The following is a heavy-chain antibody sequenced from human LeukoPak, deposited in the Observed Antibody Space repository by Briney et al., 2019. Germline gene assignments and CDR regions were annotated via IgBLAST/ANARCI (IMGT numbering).Heavy chain of an antibody. J-gene: IGHJ3*02. CDR2: IYYSGST. CDR1: GGSISSSSYY. Sequence: SETLSLTCTVSGGSISSSSYYWGWIRQPPGKGLEWIGSIYYSGSTYYNPSLKSRVTISVDTSKNQFSLKLSSVTAADTAVYYCARGFRGYWRVGGGAFDIWGQGTMVTVSS. CDR3: ARGFRGYWRVGGGAFDI. D-gene: IGHD2-21*01. V-gene: IGHV4-39*07.